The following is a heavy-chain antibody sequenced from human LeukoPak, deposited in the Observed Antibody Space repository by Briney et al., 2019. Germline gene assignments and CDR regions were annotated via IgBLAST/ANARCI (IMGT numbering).Heavy chain of an antibody. V-gene: IGHV3-23*01. CDR3: ANGGPTLGYCSGGSCYPYYYYYGMDV. CDR1: GFTFSSYA. CDR2: ISGSGGST. Sequence: GGSLRLSCKASGFTFSSYAMSWVRQAPGKGLEWVSAISGSGGSTYYADSVKGRFTISRDNSKNTLYLQMNSLRAEDTAVYYCANGGPTLGYCSGGSCYPYYYYYGMDVWGQGTTVTVSS. D-gene: IGHD2-15*01. J-gene: IGHJ6*02.